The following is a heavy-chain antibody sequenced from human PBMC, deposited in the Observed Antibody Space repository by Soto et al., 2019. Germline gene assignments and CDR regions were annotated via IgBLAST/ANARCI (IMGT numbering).Heavy chain of an antibody. CDR3: ARDLRVSTSPGRYYYYGMDV. D-gene: IGHD2-2*01. J-gene: IGHJ6*02. CDR2: IGTAGDP. CDR1: GFTFSSYD. V-gene: IGHV3-13*05. Sequence: VGSLRLSCAASGFTFSSYDMHWVRQATGKGLEWVSAIGTAGDPYYPGSVKGRFTISRENAKNSLYLQMNSLRAGDTAVYYCARDLRVSTSPGRYYYYGMDVWGQGTTVTVSS.